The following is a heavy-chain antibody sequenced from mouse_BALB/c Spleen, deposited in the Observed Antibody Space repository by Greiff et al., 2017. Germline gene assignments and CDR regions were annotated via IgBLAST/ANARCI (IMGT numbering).Heavy chain of an antibody. CDR3: ARRDGYTVFPLAY. V-gene: IGHV3-6*02. CDR2: ISYDGSN. D-gene: IGHD2-3*01. J-gene: IGHJ3*01. Sequence: VQLKESGPGLVKPSQSLSLTCSVTGYSITSGYYWNWIRQFPGNKLEWMGYISYDGSNNYNPSLKNRISITRDTSKNQFFLKLNSVTTEDTATYYCARRDGYTVFPLAYWGQGTLVTVSA. CDR1: GYSITSGYY.